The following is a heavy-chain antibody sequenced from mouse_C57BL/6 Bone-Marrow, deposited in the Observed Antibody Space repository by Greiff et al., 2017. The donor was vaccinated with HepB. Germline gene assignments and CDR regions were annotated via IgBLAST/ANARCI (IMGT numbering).Heavy chain of an antibody. J-gene: IGHJ3*01. CDR2: ISNGGGST. D-gene: IGHD2-4*01. CDR3: ARHSADYDWFAY. CDR1: GFTFSDYY. V-gene: IGHV5-12*01. Sequence: DVKLVESGGGLVQPGGSLKLSCAASGFTFSDYYMYWVRQTPEKRLEWVAYISNGGGSTYYPDTVKGRFTISRDNAKNTLYLQMSRLKSEDTAMYYCARHSADYDWFAYWGQGTLVTVSA.